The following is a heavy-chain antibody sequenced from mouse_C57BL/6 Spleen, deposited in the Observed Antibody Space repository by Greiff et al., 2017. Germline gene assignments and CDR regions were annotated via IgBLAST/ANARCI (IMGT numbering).Heavy chain of an antibody. CDR1: GYTFTSYW. CDR3: ARRPVATDWYFDV. CDR2: LDPSVSST. D-gene: IGHD1-1*01. Sequence: QVQLQQPGAELVKPGASVKLSCKASGYTFTSYWMQWVKQRPGQGLEWIGELDPSVSSTNYNQKFKGKATLTVDTSSSTAYMQLSSLTSEDSAVYYCARRPVATDWYFDVWGTGTTVTVSS. J-gene: IGHJ1*03. V-gene: IGHV1-50*01.